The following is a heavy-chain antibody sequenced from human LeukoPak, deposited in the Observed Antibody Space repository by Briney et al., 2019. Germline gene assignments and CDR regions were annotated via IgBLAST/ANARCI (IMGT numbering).Heavy chain of an antibody. D-gene: IGHD5-12*01. Sequence: GGSLRLSCAASGFTFSDYYMSWIRQAPGKGLEWVSYISSSSSYTNYADSVKGRFTISRDNAKNSLYLQMNSLRAEDTAVYYCARDLRGNSGYEFDAFDIWGQGTMVTVSS. CDR2: ISSSSSYT. J-gene: IGHJ3*02. V-gene: IGHV3-11*06. CDR1: GFTFSDYY. CDR3: ARDLRGNSGYEFDAFDI.